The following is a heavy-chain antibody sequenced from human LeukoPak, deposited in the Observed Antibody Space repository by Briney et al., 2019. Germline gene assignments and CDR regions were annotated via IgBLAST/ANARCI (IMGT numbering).Heavy chain of an antibody. J-gene: IGHJ4*02. CDR1: GYTFTSYD. V-gene: IGHV1-8*01. CDR3: ARGQGVPAAAYYFDY. D-gene: IGHD2-2*01. Sequence: GASVKVSCKASGYTFTSYDINWVRQATGRGLEWMGWMNPNSGNTGYAQKFQGRVTMTRNTSISTAYMELSSLRSEDTAVYYCARGQGVPAAAYYFDYWGQGTLVTVSS. CDR2: MNPNSGNT.